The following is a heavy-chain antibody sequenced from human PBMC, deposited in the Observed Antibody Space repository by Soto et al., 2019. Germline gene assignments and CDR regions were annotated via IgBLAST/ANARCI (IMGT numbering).Heavy chain of an antibody. CDR2: ISNGGSST. J-gene: IGHJ1*01. CDR1: GFTFSSYW. CDR3: ARLPNKSPQN. V-gene: IGHV3-74*01. Sequence: VHLVESGGGLVQPGGSLRLSCVASGFTFSSYWMHWVRQAPGKGLVWVSSISNGGSSTSYADPVKGRFTISRDNAKNTLYLQMNSLRAEDTAVYYCARLPNKSPQNWGQGTLVIVSP.